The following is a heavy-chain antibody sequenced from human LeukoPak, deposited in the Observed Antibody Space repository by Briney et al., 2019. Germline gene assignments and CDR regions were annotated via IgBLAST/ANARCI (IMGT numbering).Heavy chain of an antibody. V-gene: IGHV4-39*01. J-gene: IGHJ4*02. CDR2: IYHSGTT. CDR1: GGSISSSSYS. Sequence: SETLSLTCTVSGGSISSSSYSWGWIRPPPGNELEWIGVIYHSGTTYYNTSLKSRLTMSVDTSKNQFSLKLSSVTATDTAVYYCASLIAAGYFDHWGQGTLVTVSS. D-gene: IGHD6-13*01. CDR3: ASLIAAGYFDH.